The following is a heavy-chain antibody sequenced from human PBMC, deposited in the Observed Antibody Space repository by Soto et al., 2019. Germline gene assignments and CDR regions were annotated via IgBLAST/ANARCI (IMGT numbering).Heavy chain of an antibody. J-gene: IGHJ4*02. CDR1: GGTFSSYA. D-gene: IGHD6-19*01. CDR3: ASGNPGIAVGGTGFYY. V-gene: IGHV1-69*01. Sequence: VSCKASGGTFSSYAISWVRQAPGQGLEWMGGIIPIFGTANYAQKFQGRVTITADEATSTAYMELSSLRSEDTAVYYCASGNPGIAVGGTGFYYLGQGALVTVPS. CDR2: IIPIFGTA.